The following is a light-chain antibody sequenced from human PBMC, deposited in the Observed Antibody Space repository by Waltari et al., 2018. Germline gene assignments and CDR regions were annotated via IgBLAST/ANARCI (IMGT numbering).Light chain of an antibody. CDR1: QSVSRS. Sequence: EIVMTQSPATLSVSPGERANLSCRASQSVSRSLAWYQQKPGQAPRLLIYGASTRSTGIPARFSGSGSGTEFTLTISSLQSEDFAVYYCQQYNNWFRTFGQGTKVEIK. J-gene: IGKJ1*01. CDR2: GAS. CDR3: QQYNNWFRT. V-gene: IGKV3-15*01.